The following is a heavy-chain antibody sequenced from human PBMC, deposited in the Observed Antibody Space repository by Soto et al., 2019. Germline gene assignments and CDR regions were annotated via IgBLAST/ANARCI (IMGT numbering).Heavy chain of an antibody. J-gene: IGHJ5*02. D-gene: IGHD2-8*01. CDR3: ASTKNWFDP. V-gene: IGHV4-31*03. Sequence: SETLSLTCTVSGGSISSGGYCWSWIRQHPGKGLEWIGYNYYSGSTYYNPSLKSRVTMSVDTSKNQFSLKLSSVTAADTAVYYCASTKNWFDPWGQGTLVTVSS. CDR2: NYYSGST. CDR1: GGSISSGGYC.